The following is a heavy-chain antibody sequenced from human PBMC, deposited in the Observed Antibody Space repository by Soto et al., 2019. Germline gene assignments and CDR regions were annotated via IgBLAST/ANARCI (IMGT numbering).Heavy chain of an antibody. Sequence: GGSLRLSCAASGCTFSSYPMHWVRQAPGTGLEWVAVISYDGSNKYYADSVKGRFTISRDNSKNTLYLQMNSLRAEDTAVYYCARGVTMVRGVIYPPPYYYGMDVWGQGITVTVSS. CDR2: ISYDGSNK. D-gene: IGHD3-10*01. J-gene: IGHJ6*02. CDR3: ARGVTMVRGVIYPPPYYYGMDV. CDR1: GCTFSSYP. V-gene: IGHV3-30-3*01.